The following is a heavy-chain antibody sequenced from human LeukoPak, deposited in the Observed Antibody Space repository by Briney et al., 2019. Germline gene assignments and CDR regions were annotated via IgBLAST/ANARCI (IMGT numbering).Heavy chain of an antibody. CDR1: GFTFSTYG. CDR2: ILFDGSNK. J-gene: IGHJ4*02. Sequence: GGSLRLSCAASGFTFSTYGMHWVRQAPGKGLEWVAVILFDGSNKYYADSVKGRFTISRDNSKNTLYLQMNSLRAEDTAVYYCAKDKGGITYVFDYWGQGSQVTVSS. CDR3: AKDKGGITYVFDY. D-gene: IGHD1-1*01. V-gene: IGHV3-33*06.